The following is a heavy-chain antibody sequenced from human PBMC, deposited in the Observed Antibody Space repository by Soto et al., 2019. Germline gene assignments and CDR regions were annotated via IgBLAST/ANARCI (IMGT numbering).Heavy chain of an antibody. J-gene: IGHJ5*02. D-gene: IGHD2-2*01. CDR3: ARSVVPAASVSWFDP. CDR1: GGSISSGGYY. Sequence: SETLSLTCTVSGGSISSGGYYWSWIRQHPGKGLEWIGYIYYSGSTYYNPSLKSRVTISVDTSKNQFSLKLSSVTAAETAVYYCARSVVPAASVSWFDPWGQGTLVTVSS. V-gene: IGHV4-31*03. CDR2: IYYSGST.